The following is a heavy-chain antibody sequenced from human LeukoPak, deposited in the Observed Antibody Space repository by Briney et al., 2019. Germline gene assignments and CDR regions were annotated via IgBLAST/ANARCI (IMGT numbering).Heavy chain of an antibody. D-gene: IGHD4-17*01. Sequence: PGGSLRLSCAASGFTFSSYAMTWVCQAPGKGLEWVSTISGSGASTYYADSVKGRFTISRDSSKNTLYLQMISLRAEDTAVYYCAKGPLRSKNNWFDPWGQGTLVTVSS. V-gene: IGHV3-23*01. CDR2: ISGSGAST. CDR1: GFTFSSYA. CDR3: AKGPLRSKNNWFDP. J-gene: IGHJ5*02.